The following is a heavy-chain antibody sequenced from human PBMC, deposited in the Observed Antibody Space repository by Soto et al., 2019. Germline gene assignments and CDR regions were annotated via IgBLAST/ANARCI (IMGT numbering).Heavy chain of an antibody. CDR2: IYYSGST. V-gene: IGHV4-31*03. Sequence: SETLSLTCTVSGGSISSGGYYWSWLRQHPGKGLEWIGYIYYSGSTYYNPSLKSRVTITVDTSKNQFSLKLSSVTAADTAVYYCARGSRVLRYFDSFDYWGQGTLVTVSS. D-gene: IGHD3-9*01. CDR1: GGSISSGGYY. CDR3: ARGSRVLRYFDSFDY. J-gene: IGHJ4*02.